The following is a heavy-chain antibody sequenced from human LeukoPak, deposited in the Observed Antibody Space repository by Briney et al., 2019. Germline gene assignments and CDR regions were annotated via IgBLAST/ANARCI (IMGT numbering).Heavy chain of an antibody. CDR3: GRYCSGGCYSGVDY. V-gene: IGHV3-33*01. J-gene: IGHJ4*02. CDR1: VFTITSNG. D-gene: IGHD2-15*01. CDR2: IWSDGSSK. Sequence: QAGGSLRLSCAASVFTITSNGLHWVRQSPGKGLGWVGVIWSDGSSKYTAHPVKGRFTIPSNNSNHTPYLQMESLRAEDPALYSVGRYCSGGCYSGVDYWGQGTLVTVPS.